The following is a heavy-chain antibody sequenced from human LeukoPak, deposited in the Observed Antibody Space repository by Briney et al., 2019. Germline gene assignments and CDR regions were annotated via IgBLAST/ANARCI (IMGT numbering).Heavy chain of an antibody. D-gene: IGHD3-3*01. V-gene: IGHV1-69*13. Sequence: ASVKVSCKASGGTFSSYAISWVRQAPGQGLEWMGGIIPIFGTANYAQKFQGRVTITADESTSTAYMELSSLRSEDTAVYYCARGRFGYYDFWSGYYPSYFDCWGQGTLVTVSS. CDR2: IIPIFGTA. J-gene: IGHJ4*02. CDR3: ARGRFGYYDFWSGYYPSYFDC. CDR1: GGTFSSYA.